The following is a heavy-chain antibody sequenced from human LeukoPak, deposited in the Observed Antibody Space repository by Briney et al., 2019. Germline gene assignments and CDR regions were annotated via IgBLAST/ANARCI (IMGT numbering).Heavy chain of an antibody. Sequence: ASVKVSCKASGYTFTGYYMHWVRQAPGQGLEWMGWINPNSGGTNYAQKFQGRVTMTRDTSISTAYMELSRLRSDDTAVYYRARDAGTYDSSGYPTDYWGQGTLVTVSS. D-gene: IGHD3-22*01. CDR2: INPNSGGT. CDR1: GYTFTGYY. V-gene: IGHV1-2*02. J-gene: IGHJ4*02. CDR3: ARDAGTYDSSGYPTDY.